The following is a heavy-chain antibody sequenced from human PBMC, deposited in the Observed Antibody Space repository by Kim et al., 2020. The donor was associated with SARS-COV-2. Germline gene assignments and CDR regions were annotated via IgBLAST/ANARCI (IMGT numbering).Heavy chain of an antibody. CDR2: GRGGST. V-gene: IGHV3-23*01. Sequence: GRGGSTYYADSVKGRFTISRDNSKNTLYLQMNSLGAEDTAVYYCAKDGGYWGQGTLVTVSS. CDR3: AKDGGY. D-gene: IGHD3-16*01. J-gene: IGHJ4*02.